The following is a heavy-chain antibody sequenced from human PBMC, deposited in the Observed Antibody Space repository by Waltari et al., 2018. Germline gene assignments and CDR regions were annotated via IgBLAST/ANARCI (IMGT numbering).Heavy chain of an antibody. CDR1: DGSLIPNRHY. CDR2: ISYLGAT. V-gene: IGHV4-39*01. CDR3: ATYIGASIGTAAFDV. Sequence: QLQLQESGPGLLTPSETLSLTCRVSDGSLIPNRHYWGWIRQPPGQGLEWIGTISYLGATYTSPSLKSRVTLSRDTSKNQLSLTLGSVTAADTAVYYCATYIGASIGTAAFDVWGQGTLVTVSS. D-gene: IGHD5-12*01. J-gene: IGHJ3*01.